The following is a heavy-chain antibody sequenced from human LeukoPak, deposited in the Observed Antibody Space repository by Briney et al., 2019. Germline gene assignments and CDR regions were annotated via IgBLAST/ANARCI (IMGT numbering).Heavy chain of an antibody. D-gene: IGHD3-3*01. Sequence: PGRSLRLSCAASGFTFSSYAMHWVRQAPGKGLEWVAVISYDGSNKYYADSVKGRFTISRDNSKNTLYLQMNSLRAEDTAVYYCAKGDSYDFWSGYYKENYFDYWGQGTLVTVSS. J-gene: IGHJ4*02. V-gene: IGHV3-30-3*01. CDR1: GFTFSSYA. CDR2: ISYDGSNK. CDR3: AKGDSYDFWSGYYKENYFDY.